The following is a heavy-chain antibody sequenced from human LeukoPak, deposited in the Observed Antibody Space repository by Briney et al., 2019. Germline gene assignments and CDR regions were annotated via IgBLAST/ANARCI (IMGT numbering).Heavy chain of an antibody. J-gene: IGHJ4*02. Sequence: PGGSLRLSCAASGFTFSSYGMHWVRQAPGKGLEWVAVIWYDGSNKYYADSVKGRFTISRDNSKNTLYLQMNSLRAEDTAVYYCAKGAPDYDGSYFDYWGQGPLVTVSS. CDR1: GFTFSSYG. CDR2: IWYDGSNK. CDR3: AKGAPDYDGSYFDY. D-gene: IGHD4-17*01. V-gene: IGHV3-33*06.